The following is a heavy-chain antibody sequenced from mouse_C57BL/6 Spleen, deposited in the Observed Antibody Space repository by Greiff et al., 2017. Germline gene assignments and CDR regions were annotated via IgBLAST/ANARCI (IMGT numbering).Heavy chain of an antibody. V-gene: IGHV2-5*01. CDR1: GFSLTSYG. CDR2: IWRGGST. D-gene: IGHD2-4*01. Sequence: VHLVESGPGLVQPSQSLSITCTVSGFSLTSYGVHWVRQSPGKGLEWLGVIWRGGSTDYNAAFMSRLSITKDNSKSQVFFKMNSLQADDTAIYYCANLYDYDYAMDYWGQGTSVTVSS. CDR3: ANLYDYDYAMDY. J-gene: IGHJ4*01.